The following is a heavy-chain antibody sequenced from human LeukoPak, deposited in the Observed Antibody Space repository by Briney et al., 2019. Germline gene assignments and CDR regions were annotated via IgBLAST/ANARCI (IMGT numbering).Heavy chain of an antibody. CDR3: ARDLYGYADY. V-gene: IGHV3-23*01. Sequence: GGSLRLSCTASGFTFSTYAMNWVRQAPGKRLEWVSSIIGSGRDTYYADSVRGRITISRDNSRNTLYLQMNSLRAEDTAVYYCARDLYGYADYWGQGTLVTVSS. D-gene: IGHD5-12*01. CDR2: IIGSGRDT. J-gene: IGHJ4*02. CDR1: GFTFSTYA.